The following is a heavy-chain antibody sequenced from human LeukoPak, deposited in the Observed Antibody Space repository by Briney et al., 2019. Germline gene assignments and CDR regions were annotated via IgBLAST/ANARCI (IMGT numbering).Heavy chain of an antibody. J-gene: IGHJ4*02. CDR3: ARGEYSSSFGSAQEGDY. V-gene: IGHV1-2*02. CDR2: INPNSGGT. CDR1: GYTFTGYY. Sequence: GASVKVSCKASGYTFTGYYMHWVRQAPGQGLEWMGWINPNSGGTNYAQKFQGRVTMTRDTSISTAYMELSRLRSDDTAVCYCARGEYSSSFGSAQEGDYWGQGTLVTVSS. D-gene: IGHD6-6*01.